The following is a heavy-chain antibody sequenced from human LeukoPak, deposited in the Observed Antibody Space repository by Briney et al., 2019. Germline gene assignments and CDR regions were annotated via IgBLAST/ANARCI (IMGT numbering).Heavy chain of an antibody. CDR1: GYTFTHYA. CDR3: ARSYQQLVPFDF. CDR2: INTNTRDP. J-gene: IGHJ4*02. Sequence: GASVKVSCKASGYTFTHYAMNWVRQAPGQGLEWMGWINTNTRDPTYAQDFTGRFVFSLDTSVSTAYLQINSLRAEDTALYYCARSYQQLVPFDFWGQGTLVTVSS. V-gene: IGHV7-4-1*02. D-gene: IGHD6-13*01.